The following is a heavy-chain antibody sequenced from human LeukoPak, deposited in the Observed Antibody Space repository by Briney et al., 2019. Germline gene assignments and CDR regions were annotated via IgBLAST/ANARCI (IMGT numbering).Heavy chain of an antibody. CDR3: ARDLFVSDKRWLEGPDY. J-gene: IGHJ4*02. CDR1: GFTFSSYA. D-gene: IGHD3-22*01. Sequence: GGSLRLPCAASGFTFSSYAMHWVRQAPGKGLEWVAVISYDGSNKYYADSVKGRFTISRDNSKNTLYLQMNSLRAEDTAVYYCARDLFVSDKRWLEGPDYWGQGTLVTVSS. V-gene: IGHV3-30-3*01. CDR2: ISYDGSNK.